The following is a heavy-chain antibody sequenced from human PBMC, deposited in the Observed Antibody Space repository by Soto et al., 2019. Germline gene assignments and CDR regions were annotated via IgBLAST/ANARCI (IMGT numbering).Heavy chain of an antibody. V-gene: IGHV3-53*01. CDR1: GCRVSTSH. CDR2: IYSGGAT. CDR3: AKVGPYDSGNYMFRYNWFGP. Sequence: AGSLRHSCAAAGCRVSTSHISWDLQAPGKGLEWVSVIYSGGATHYAVSVKGRLIISRDKSKNTVDLQMNSLRAEDTAVYYCAKVGPYDSGNYMFRYNWFGPWRPG. J-gene: IGHJ5*02. D-gene: IGHD3-10*01.